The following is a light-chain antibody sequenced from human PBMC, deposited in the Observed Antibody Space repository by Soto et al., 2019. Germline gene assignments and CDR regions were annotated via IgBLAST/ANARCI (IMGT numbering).Light chain of an antibody. CDR2: GAS. CDR1: QSVSSN. V-gene: IGKV3-15*01. Sequence: EIVMNQSPATLSVSPGERATLSCRASQSVSSNLAWYQQKPGQARRLLIYGASTRAPGIPARFSGSGSGIEFTLTISSLKSEDFAVYYFQKYKNWPPPLTFGGGTKVEIK. CDR3: QKYKNWPPPLT. J-gene: IGKJ4*01.